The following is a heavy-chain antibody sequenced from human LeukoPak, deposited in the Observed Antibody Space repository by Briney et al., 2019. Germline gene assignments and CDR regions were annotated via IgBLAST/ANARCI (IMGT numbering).Heavy chain of an antibody. CDR2: ISHDGGSE. CDR3: AKDWGSSGWYNWFDP. CDR1: GFTIGNYG. D-gene: IGHD6-19*01. V-gene: IGHV3-30*18. Sequence: GTSLRLSCVVSGFTIGNYGMHWVRQAPDRGLEWVAIISHDGGSEHYGDSVKGRFTISRDISKNTLYLHMSSLRVEDTAVYYCAKDWGSSGWYNWFDPWGQGTLVTVSS. J-gene: IGHJ5*02.